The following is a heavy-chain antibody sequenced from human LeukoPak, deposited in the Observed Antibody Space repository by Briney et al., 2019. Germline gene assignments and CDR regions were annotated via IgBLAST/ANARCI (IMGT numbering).Heavy chain of an antibody. CDR3: AYGPGDIVAVPATY. D-gene: IGHD2-2*01. CDR1: GGTFSSYA. CDR2: IIPIFGTA. Sequence: SVKVSCKASGGTFSSYAISWVRQAPGQGLEWMGGIIPIFGTANYAQKFQGRVTITADESTSTAYMELSSLRSEDTAVYYCAYGPGDIVAVPATYWGQGTLVTVSS. V-gene: IGHV1-69*01. J-gene: IGHJ4*02.